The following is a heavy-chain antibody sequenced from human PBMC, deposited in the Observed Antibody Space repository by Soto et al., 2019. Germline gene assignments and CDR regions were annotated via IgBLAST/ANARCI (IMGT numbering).Heavy chain of an antibody. D-gene: IGHD2-15*01. CDR3: ARAGAATLSDY. J-gene: IGHJ4*02. CDR2: IYHSGST. Sequence: SETLSLTCTVSGGSISSGGYYWSWIRQHPGKGLEWIGEIYHSGSTNYNPSLKSRVTISVDKSKNQFSLKLSSVTAADTAVYYCARAGAATLSDYWGQGTLVTVSS. CDR1: GGSISSGGYY. V-gene: IGHV4-61*08.